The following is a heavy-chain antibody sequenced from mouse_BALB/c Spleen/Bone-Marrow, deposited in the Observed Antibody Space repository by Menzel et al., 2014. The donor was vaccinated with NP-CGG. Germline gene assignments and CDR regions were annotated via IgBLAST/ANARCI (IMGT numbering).Heavy chain of an antibody. V-gene: IGHV5-6*01. Sequence: EVQLVESGGDLVKPGGSLKPSCAASGFTFSSYGMSWVRQTPDKRLEWVATISSGGSYTYYPDSVKGRFTISRDNAKNTLYLQMSSLKSEDTAMYYCARQTYYDYDGYFDYWGQGTTLTVSS. CDR1: GFTFSSYG. CDR2: ISSGGSYT. D-gene: IGHD2-4*01. J-gene: IGHJ2*01. CDR3: ARQTYYDYDGYFDY.